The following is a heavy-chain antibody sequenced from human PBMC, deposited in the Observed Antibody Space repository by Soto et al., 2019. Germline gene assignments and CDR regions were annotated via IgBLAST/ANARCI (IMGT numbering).Heavy chain of an antibody. J-gene: IGHJ4*02. Sequence: SETLSLTCTVSGGSISSYYWSWIRQPPGKGLEWIGYIYYSGSTNYNPSLKSRVTISVDTSKNQFSLKLSSVTAADTAVYYCARSRPNYYGSGISRWDYWGQGTLVTVSS. CDR1: GGSISSYY. CDR3: ARSRPNYYGSGISRWDY. D-gene: IGHD3-10*01. CDR2: IYYSGST. V-gene: IGHV4-59*08.